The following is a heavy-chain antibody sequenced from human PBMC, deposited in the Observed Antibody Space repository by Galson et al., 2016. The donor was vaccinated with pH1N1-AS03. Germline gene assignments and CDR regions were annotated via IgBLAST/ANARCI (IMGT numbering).Heavy chain of an antibody. CDR3: AAYKYVDTYFDN. Sequence: LSLTCTVSGGSITFYYWAWIRQPPSKGLEWIGNIYYTGTTNYNPSLKSRVTMSVDKSRNRFSLKLNSLTAADTAVYYCAAYKYVDTYFDNWGQGTLVTVSA. J-gene: IGHJ4*02. V-gene: IGHV4-59*01. CDR2: IYYTGTT. CDR1: GGSITFYY. D-gene: IGHD1-1*01.